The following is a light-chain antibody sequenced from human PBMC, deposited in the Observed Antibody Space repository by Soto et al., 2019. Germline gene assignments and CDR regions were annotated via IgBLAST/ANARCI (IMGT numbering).Light chain of an antibody. CDR1: DSNIGAGYD. Sequence: QSVLTQPPSGSGAPGQRGTISCTGSDSNIGAGYDVHWYQQLPGTAPKVLIERDNNRASGVPDRFSGSKSGTSGSLAITGLQAEDEADYYCQSYDASLSGSVFGGGTKLTVL. CDR3: QSYDASLSGSV. V-gene: IGLV1-40*01. J-gene: IGLJ3*02. CDR2: RDN.